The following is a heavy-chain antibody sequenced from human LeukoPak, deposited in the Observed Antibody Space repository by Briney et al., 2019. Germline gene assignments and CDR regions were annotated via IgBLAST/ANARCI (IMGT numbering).Heavy chain of an antibody. V-gene: IGHV4-31*03. CDR2: IFYSGST. D-gene: IGHD1-26*01. CDR1: GGSVSSGGFY. CDR3: ARDPNSGVLGDI. J-gene: IGHJ3*02. Sequence: SETLSLTCTVSGGSVSSGGFYWNWIRQHPGKGLEWIGYIFYSGSTYYNPSLKSRAIVSIDTSKNQFSLKLSSVTAAGTAVYYCARDPNSGVLGDIWGQGTMVTVSS.